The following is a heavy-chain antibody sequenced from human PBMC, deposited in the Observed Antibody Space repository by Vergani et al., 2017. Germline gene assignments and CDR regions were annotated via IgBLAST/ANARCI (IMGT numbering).Heavy chain of an antibody. V-gene: IGHV4-38-2*01. CDR1: DSSIMTNPY. CDR3: ARHRGSGGFFPSSYFYGMDV. Sequence: QVQLQQWGGGLLTPSETLTLTCDVSDSSIMTNPYWGWFRQSPGKGLEWIGCIHHSGDTHYNSSLKSRVSISIVSSSKFSLSLTSVTAADTAIYYCARHRGSGGFFPSSYFYGMDVWGHGTTVTVSS. J-gene: IGHJ6*02. CDR2: IHHSGDT. D-gene: IGHD3-10*01.